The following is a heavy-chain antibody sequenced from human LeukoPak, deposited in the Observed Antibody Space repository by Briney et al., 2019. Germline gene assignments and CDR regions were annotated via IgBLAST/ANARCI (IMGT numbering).Heavy chain of an antibody. CDR2: IKEDGGET. Sequence: GRSLRLSCAASGFSFRSHAMHWVRQAPGKGLEWVASIKEDGGETNYLDSVKGRFTISRDNAKNSLYLQMNSLRAEDTAVYYCARATASNWFDPWGQGTLVPVSS. CDR3: ARATASNWFDP. J-gene: IGHJ5*02. V-gene: IGHV3-7*01. CDR1: GFSFRSHA. D-gene: IGHD2-21*01.